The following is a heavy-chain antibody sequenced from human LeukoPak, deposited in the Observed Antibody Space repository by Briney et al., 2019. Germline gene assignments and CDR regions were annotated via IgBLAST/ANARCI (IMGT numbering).Heavy chain of an antibody. Sequence: GGSLRLSCAASGFTFSSYAMSWVRQAPGKGLEWVSPISGSGGSTYYADSVKGRFTISRDNSKNTLYLQMNSLRAEDTAVYYCAMIAAAEYGEYYFDYWGQGTLVTVSS. V-gene: IGHV3-23*01. CDR1: GFTFSSYA. CDR3: AMIAAAEYGEYYFDY. J-gene: IGHJ4*02. D-gene: IGHD6-13*01. CDR2: ISGSGGST.